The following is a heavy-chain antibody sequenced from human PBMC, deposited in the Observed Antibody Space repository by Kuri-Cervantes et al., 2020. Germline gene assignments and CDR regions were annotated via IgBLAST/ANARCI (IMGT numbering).Heavy chain of an antibody. CDR2: IKEDGSDI. CDR3: ARDVGSWYLSSGGFDY. Sequence: LSLTCAASGFTFSSYAMSWVRQAPGKGLEWVARIKEDGSDIWYVDSVKGRFTISRDNVKNSLYLQVSSLRAEYTAVYYCARDVGSWYLSSGGFDYWGQGTLVTVSS. CDR1: GFTFSSYA. V-gene: IGHV3-7*01. J-gene: IGHJ4*02. D-gene: IGHD6-13*01.